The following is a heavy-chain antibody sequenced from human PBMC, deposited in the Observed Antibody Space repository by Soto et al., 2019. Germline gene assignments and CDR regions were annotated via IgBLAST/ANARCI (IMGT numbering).Heavy chain of an antibody. V-gene: IGHV5-10-1*01. Sequence: GESLKISCKGSGYSFTSYWISWVRQMPGKGLEWMGRIDPSDSYTNYSPSFQGHVTISADKFISTAYLQWSSLKASDTAMYYCARSWLCSGGSCYSNWFDPWGQGTLVTVSS. J-gene: IGHJ5*02. CDR1: GYSFTSYW. CDR3: ARSWLCSGGSCYSNWFDP. D-gene: IGHD2-15*01. CDR2: IDPSDSYT.